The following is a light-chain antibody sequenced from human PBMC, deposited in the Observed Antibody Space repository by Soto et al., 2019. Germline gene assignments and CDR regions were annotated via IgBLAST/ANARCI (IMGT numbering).Light chain of an antibody. J-gene: IGKJ4*01. CDR2: AAS. CDR3: QQLNS. CDR1: QGISSY. Sequence: DIQLTQSPSFLSASVGDRVTITYRASQGISSYLAWYQQKPGKAPKLLIYAASTLQSGVPSRFSGSGSGTEFTLTISSLQPEDFATYYCQQLNSFGGGTKVEIK. V-gene: IGKV1-9*01.